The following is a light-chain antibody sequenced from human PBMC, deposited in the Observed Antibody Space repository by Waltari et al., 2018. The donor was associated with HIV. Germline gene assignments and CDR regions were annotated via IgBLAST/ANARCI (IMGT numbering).Light chain of an antibody. Sequence: QSVLTQPPSASGTPGQGVTISCSHSTSHIGPNTVNWYPPFPGTAPKLLIYSNNQRPSGVPDRFSGSKSGTSASLAITGLQSEDDTDYYCAAWDDSLNAVVFGGGTKLTVL. J-gene: IGLJ2*01. CDR3: AAWDDSLNAVV. CDR1: TSHIGPNT. CDR2: SNN. V-gene: IGLV1-44*01.